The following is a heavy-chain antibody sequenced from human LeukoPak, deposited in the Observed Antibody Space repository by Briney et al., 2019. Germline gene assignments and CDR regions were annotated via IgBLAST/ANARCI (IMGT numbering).Heavy chain of an antibody. CDR3: ARVTMIVVVIDY. Sequence: SQTLSLTCTVSGGSISSGGYYWSWIRQHSGRGLEWIGYIYDSGSTYYNPSLKSRVTISVDTSKNHFSLKLSSVTAADAAVYYCARVTMIVVVIDYWGQGTLVTVSS. V-gene: IGHV4-31*03. CDR2: IYDSGST. D-gene: IGHD3-22*01. CDR1: GGSISSGGYY. J-gene: IGHJ4*02.